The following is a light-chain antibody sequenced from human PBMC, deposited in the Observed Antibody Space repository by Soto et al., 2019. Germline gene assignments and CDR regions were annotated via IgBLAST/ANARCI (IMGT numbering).Light chain of an antibody. J-gene: IGKJ1*01. CDR1: QSVRGY. CDR3: HQSYKWPQT. Sequence: EIVMTQSPRSLFMSXGERVTLAXXASQSVRGYLAWYQQRPGQAPRLLIHGASTRATGIPARFSGSGSGTEFTLTISSLQYEDFALYYCHQSYKWPQTFGQGTKVDIK. CDR2: GAS. V-gene: IGKV3-15*01.